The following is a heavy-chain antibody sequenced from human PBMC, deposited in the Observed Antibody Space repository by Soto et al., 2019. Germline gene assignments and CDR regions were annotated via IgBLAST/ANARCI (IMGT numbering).Heavy chain of an antibody. D-gene: IGHD5-12*01. Sequence: SVKVSCNASGGTFSSYAISWVRQAPGQGLEWMGGIIPIFGTANYAQKFQGRVTITADKSTSTAYMELSSLRSEDTAVYYCAKEVEMATIPYGMDVWGQGTTVTVSS. CDR2: IIPIFGTA. CDR1: GGTFSSYA. CDR3: AKEVEMATIPYGMDV. V-gene: IGHV1-69*06. J-gene: IGHJ6*02.